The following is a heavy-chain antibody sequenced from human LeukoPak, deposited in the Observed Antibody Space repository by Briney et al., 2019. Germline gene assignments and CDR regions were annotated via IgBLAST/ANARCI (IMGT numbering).Heavy chain of an antibody. D-gene: IGHD6-19*01. Sequence: SETLSLTCTVSGGSISNSRDYWAWIRQPPGKGLEWIANIYYSGSTNYNPSLRSRVTISVDTSKNQFSLKLTSVTAADTAVYYCARESVAVAGTVDYWGQGTLVTVSS. J-gene: IGHJ4*02. V-gene: IGHV4-39*07. CDR3: ARESVAVAGTVDY. CDR2: IYYSGST. CDR1: GGSISNSRDY.